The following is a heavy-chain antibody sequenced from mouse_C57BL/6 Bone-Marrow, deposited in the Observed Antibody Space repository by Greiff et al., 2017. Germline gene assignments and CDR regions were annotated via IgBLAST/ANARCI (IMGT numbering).Heavy chain of an antibody. D-gene: IGHD1-1*01. CDR3: ARLGVVGYFDV. V-gene: IGHV1-69*01. J-gene: IGHJ1*03. CDR1: GYTFTSYW. CDR2: IDPSDSYT. Sequence: QVQLQQPGAELVMPGASVKLSCKASGYTFTSYWMHWVKQRPGQGLEWIGEIDPSDSYTNYNQKFKGKSTLTVDKSSSTAYMQLSSLTSEDSAVYYCARLGVVGYFDVWGIGTTVTVSS.